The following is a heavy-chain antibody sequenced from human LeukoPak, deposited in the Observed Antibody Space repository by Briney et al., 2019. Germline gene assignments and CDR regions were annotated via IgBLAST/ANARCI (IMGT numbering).Heavy chain of an antibody. CDR3: ARDQITYYDSSGYYYPNWFDP. Sequence: ASVKVSCKASGGTFSSYAISWVRQAPGQGPEWMGGIIPIFGTANYAQKFQGRVTITADESTSTAYMELSSLRSEDTAVYYCARDQITYYDSSGYYYPNWFDPWGQGTLVTVSS. CDR1: GGTFSSYA. D-gene: IGHD3-22*01. V-gene: IGHV1-69*13. J-gene: IGHJ5*02. CDR2: IIPIFGTA.